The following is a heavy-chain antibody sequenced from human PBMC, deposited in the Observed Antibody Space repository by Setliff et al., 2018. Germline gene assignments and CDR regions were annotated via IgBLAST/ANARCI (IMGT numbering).Heavy chain of an antibody. Sequence: PSETLSLTCAVYGGSFSTYYWIWIRQPPGKGLEWIGEINHSGSTNYNPSLKSRVTISVDTSKNQFSLKLSSVTAADTAVYYCARSGDYYGSGSYRLGYWGQGTLVTVSS. CDR3: ARSGDYYGSGSYRLGY. J-gene: IGHJ4*02. CDR1: GGSFSTYY. CDR2: INHSGST. V-gene: IGHV4-34*01. D-gene: IGHD3-10*01.